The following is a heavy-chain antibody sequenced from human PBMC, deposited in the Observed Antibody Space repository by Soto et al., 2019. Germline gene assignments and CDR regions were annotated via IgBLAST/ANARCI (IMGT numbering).Heavy chain of an antibody. Sequence: LETLCLTCAVYGGTFSGHCWSWIRQPPGKGLEWIGEINHSGSTNYNPSLKSRVTISVDTSKNQFSLKLSSVTAADTAVYYCASIIEAAGTGPPNLWGQGTLVTVSS. J-gene: IGHJ4*02. CDR3: ASIIEAAGTGPPNL. D-gene: IGHD6-13*01. V-gene: IGHV4-34*01. CDR1: GGTFSGHC. CDR2: INHSGST.